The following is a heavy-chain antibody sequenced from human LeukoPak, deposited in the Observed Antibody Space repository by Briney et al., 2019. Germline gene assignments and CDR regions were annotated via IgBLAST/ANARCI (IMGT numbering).Heavy chain of an antibody. J-gene: IGHJ6*02. V-gene: IGHV4-34*01. Sequence: NTSETLSLTCAVYGGSFSGYYWSWIRQPPGKGLEWIGEINHSGSTNYNPSLKSRVTISVDTSKNQFSLKLSSVTAADTAVYYCATSNSGFGELFGFNYYYGMDVWGQGTTVTVSS. CDR2: INHSGST. CDR3: ATSNSGFGELFGFNYYYGMDV. D-gene: IGHD3-10*01. CDR1: GGSFSGYY.